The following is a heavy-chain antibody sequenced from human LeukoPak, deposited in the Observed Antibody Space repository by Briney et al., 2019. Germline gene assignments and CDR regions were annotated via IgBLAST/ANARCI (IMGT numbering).Heavy chain of an antibody. CDR2: IYHSGST. J-gene: IGHJ4*02. CDR3: AAIVVGATKRTGRYFDY. CDR1: GYSISSGYY. Sequence: SETLSLTCAVSGYSISSGYYWGWIRQPPGKGLGWIGSIYHSGSTYYNPSLKSRVTISVDTSKNQFSLKLSSVTAADTAVYYCAAIVVGATKRTGRYFDYWGQGTLVTVSS. D-gene: IGHD1-26*01. V-gene: IGHV4-38-2*01.